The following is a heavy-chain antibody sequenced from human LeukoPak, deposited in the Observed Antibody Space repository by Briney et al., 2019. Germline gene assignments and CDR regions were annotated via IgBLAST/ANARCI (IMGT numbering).Heavy chain of an antibody. Sequence: GVSLRLSCAASGFTFSSYAMSWVRQAPGKGLEWVSAISGSGGSTYYADSVKGRFTISRDNSKNTLYLQMNSLRAEDTAVYYCAKSYYGGPGPGWYFDYWGQGTLVTVSS. CDR3: AKSYYGGPGPGWYFDY. CDR1: GFTFSSYA. V-gene: IGHV3-23*01. D-gene: IGHD4-23*01. J-gene: IGHJ4*02. CDR2: ISGSGGST.